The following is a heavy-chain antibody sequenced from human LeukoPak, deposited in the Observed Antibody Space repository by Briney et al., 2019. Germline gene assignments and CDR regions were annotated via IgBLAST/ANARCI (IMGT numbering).Heavy chain of an antibody. Sequence: GGSLRLSCEASGFIVSSYAMHWVRQGPGKGLEWVAYIAHHGSNKYYADSVKGRFTISRDNSKRTLYLQMNNLRADDTAVYYCAKDGSWSCTDWGQGALVTVSS. J-gene: IGHJ4*02. D-gene: IGHD2-8*02. V-gene: IGHV3-30*02. CDR2: IAHHGSNK. CDR3: AKDGSWSCTD. CDR1: GFIVSSYA.